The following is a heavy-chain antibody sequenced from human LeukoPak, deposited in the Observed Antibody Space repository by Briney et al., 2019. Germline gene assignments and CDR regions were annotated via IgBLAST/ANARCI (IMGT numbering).Heavy chain of an antibody. J-gene: IGHJ4*02. CDR1: GGSISSGDYY. CDR3: ASVRNWGLFDY. D-gene: IGHD7-27*01. CDR2: IYYSGSP. Sequence: SETLSLTCTVSGGSISSGDYYWSWIRQPPGKGLEWIGYIYYSGSPYYNPSLKSRVTISVDTSKNQFSLKLSSVTAADTAVYYCASVRNWGLFDYWGQGTLVTVSS. V-gene: IGHV4-30-4*08.